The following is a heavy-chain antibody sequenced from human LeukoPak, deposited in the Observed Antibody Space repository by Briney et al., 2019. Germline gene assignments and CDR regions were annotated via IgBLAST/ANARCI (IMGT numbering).Heavy chain of an antibody. CDR2: ISYDGSNK. CDR3: ARVRWAYYYYGMDV. D-gene: IGHD4-23*01. V-gene: IGHV3-30-3*01. CDR1: GFTFSSYA. J-gene: IGHJ6*02. Sequence: GGSLRLSCAASGFTFSSYAMHWVRQAPVKGLEWVAVISYDGSNKYYADSVKGRFTISRDNSKNTLYLQMNSLRAEDTAVYYCARVRWAYYYYGMDVWGQGTTVTVSS.